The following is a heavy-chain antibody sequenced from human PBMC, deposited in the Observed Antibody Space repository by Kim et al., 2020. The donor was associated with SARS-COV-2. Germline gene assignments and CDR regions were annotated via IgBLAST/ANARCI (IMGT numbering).Heavy chain of an antibody. CDR1: GFTFNNYW. D-gene: IGHD3-9*01. V-gene: IGHV3-74*01. CDR3: ARGVEDFDWFVGSYYYGLDV. Sequence: GGSLRLSCAASGFTFNNYWMHWVRQAPGKGLVWVSRINGDGTSTSYADSVKGRFTISRDNAKNTLYLQMNSLRAEDTAVYYCARGVEDFDWFVGSYYYGLDVWGQGTTVTVSS. CDR2: INGDGTST. J-gene: IGHJ6*02.